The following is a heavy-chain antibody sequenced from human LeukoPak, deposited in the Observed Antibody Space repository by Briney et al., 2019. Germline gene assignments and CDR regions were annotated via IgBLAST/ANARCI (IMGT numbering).Heavy chain of an antibody. Sequence: SETLSLTCTVSGGSISSSSYYWGWIRQPPRKGLESIGSIYYSGSTYYNPSLKSRVTISVDTSKNQFSLKLSSVTAADTAVYYCARPFRTVWSGYRWDWFDPWGQGTLVTVSS. CDR2: IYYSGST. CDR1: GGSISSSSYY. D-gene: IGHD3-3*01. J-gene: IGHJ5*02. CDR3: ARPFRTVWSGYRWDWFDP. V-gene: IGHV4-39*01.